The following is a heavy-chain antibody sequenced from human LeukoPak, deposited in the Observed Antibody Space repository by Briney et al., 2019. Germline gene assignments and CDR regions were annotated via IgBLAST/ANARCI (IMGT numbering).Heavy chain of an antibody. D-gene: IGHD7-27*01. CDR2: INPNNGGT. V-gene: IGHV1-2*02. CDR1: GYTFTGYY. J-gene: IGHJ4*02. CDR3: ARYSNSGGDY. Sequence: GASVTVSCKASGYTFTGYYIHWVRQAPGQGLEWMGWINPNNGGTNYAQTFQGRVTMTRDTSISTASMELSRLRSDDSAVYFCARYSNSGGDYWGQGSLVTVSS.